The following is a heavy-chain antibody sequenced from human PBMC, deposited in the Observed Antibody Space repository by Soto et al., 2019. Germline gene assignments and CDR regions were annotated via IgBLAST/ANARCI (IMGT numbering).Heavy chain of an antibody. J-gene: IGHJ4*02. D-gene: IGHD3-22*01. Sequence: QVQLVESGGGVVQPGRSLRLSCAASGFTFSSYAMHWVRQAPGKGLEWVAVISYDGSNKYYADSVKGRFTISRDNSKNPLYLQMNSLRAEDTAVYYCATPKCSGYYSGFDYWGQGTLVTVSS. CDR3: ATPKCSGYYSGFDY. CDR2: ISYDGSNK. V-gene: IGHV3-30-3*01. CDR1: GFTFSSYA.